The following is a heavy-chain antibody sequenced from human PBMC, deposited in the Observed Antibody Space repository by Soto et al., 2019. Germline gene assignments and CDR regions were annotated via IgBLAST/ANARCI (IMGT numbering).Heavy chain of an antibody. J-gene: IGHJ6*02. CDR3: AREWGWFGELYPVDYYYGMDV. V-gene: IGHV4-4*07. Sequence: NPSETLSLTCTVSGGSISSYYWSWIRQPAGKGLEWIGRIYTSGSTNYNPSLKSRVTMSVDTSKNQLSLKLSSVTAADTAVYYCAREWGWFGELYPVDYYYGMDVWGQGTTVTVSS. CDR2: IYTSGST. D-gene: IGHD3-10*01. CDR1: GGSISSYY.